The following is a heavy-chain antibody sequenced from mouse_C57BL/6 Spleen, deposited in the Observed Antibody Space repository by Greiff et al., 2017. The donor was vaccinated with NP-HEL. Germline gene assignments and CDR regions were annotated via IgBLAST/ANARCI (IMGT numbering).Heavy chain of an antibody. D-gene: IGHD4-1*01. Sequence: ESGPGLVKPSQSLSLTCSVTGYSITSGYYWNWIRQFPGNKLEWMGYISYDGSNNYNPSLKNRISITRDTSKNQFFLKLNSVTTEDTATYYCARRGGWDDAMDYWGQGTSVTVSS. CDR3: ARRGGWDDAMDY. CDR2: ISYDGSN. CDR1: GYSITSGYY. V-gene: IGHV3-6*01. J-gene: IGHJ4*01.